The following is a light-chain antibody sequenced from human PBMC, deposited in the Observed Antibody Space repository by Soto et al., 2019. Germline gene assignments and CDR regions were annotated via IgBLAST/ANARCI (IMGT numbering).Light chain of an antibody. CDR3: SSYTSSSTL. V-gene: IGLV2-14*01. CDR1: SIDVGGYNY. J-gene: IGLJ1*01. Sequence: SALTQPASVSGCPGQSITISCTGTSIDVGGYNYVSWYQQHPGKAPKLMIYDVSNRPSGVSNRFSGSKSGNTASLTISGLQAEDEADYYCSSYTSSSTLFGTGTKVTVL. CDR2: DVS.